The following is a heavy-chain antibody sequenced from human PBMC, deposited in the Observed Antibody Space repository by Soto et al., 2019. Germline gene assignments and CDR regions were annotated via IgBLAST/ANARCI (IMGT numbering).Heavy chain of an antibody. CDR2: ISSSSGYT. J-gene: IGHJ4*02. CDR1: GFTFSDYY. V-gene: IGHV3-11*06. CDR3: ARDVKAYCGGDCYLFDY. Sequence: PGGSLRLSCAASGFTFSDYYMSWIRQAPGKGLEWVSYISSSSGYTNYADSVKGRFTISRDNAKNSLYQQMNSLRAEDTVVYYCARDVKAYCGGDCYLFDYWGQGTLVTVSS. D-gene: IGHD2-21*02.